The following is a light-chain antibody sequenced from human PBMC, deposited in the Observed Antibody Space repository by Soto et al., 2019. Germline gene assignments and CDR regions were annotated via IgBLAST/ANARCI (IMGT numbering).Light chain of an antibody. CDR3: RSYTNINTRACV. V-gene: IGLV2-14*01. CDR2: EVT. Sequence: QSALTQPASVSGSPGQSITISCIGTGGDIGSYNRVSWYQQHPGKAPKLIIYEVTDRPSGVSNRFSGSKSGNTASLTISGLQAEDEAEYYCRSYTNINTRACVFGTGTKVTVL. J-gene: IGLJ1*01. CDR1: GGDIGSYNR.